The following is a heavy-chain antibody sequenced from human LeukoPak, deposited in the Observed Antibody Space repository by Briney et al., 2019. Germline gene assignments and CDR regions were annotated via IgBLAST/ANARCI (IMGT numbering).Heavy chain of an antibody. CDR1: GGSSSVWY. V-gene: IGHV4-34*01. D-gene: IGHD4-17*01. CDR2: ITHSGRT. CDR3: AAIFGDSSDFAS. J-gene: IGHJ4*01. Sequence: SETLSLTCAIYGGSSSVWYWSWVRQSPGKGLEWIAEITHSGRTHYNPSLKSRVTISADTSKNQFSLRLTSVTAADTAVYYCAAIFGDSSDFASWGQRTLVTVSS.